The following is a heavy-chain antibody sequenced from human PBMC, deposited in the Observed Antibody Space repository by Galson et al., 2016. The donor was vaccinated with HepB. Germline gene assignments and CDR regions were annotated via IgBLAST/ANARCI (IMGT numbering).Heavy chain of an antibody. J-gene: IGHJ4*02. CDR2: INPKSGAT. Sequence: SVKVSCKASGYSFTGYYMHWVRQAPGQGPEWMGWINPKSGATNYAQKFQGRVTMTTDTSITTAYVELNSLTSDDTAVYYCATAPGDYWGQGALITVS. CDR3: ATAPGDY. D-gene: IGHD7-27*01. V-gene: IGHV1-2*02. CDR1: GYSFTGYY.